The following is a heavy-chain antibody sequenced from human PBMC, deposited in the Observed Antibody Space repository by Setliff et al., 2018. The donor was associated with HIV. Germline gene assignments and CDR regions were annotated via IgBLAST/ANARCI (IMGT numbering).Heavy chain of an antibody. D-gene: IGHD2-8*01. CDR2: ILYGGNT. V-gene: IGHV4-39*02. CDR3: ARPTTGVGGGAAFDI. CDR1: GGSVSSRGHY. Sequence: SETLSLTCTVSGGSVSSRGHYWGWIRQPPGKGPEWIANILYGGNTYYNPSLKSRVTISVGTSKNHFSLKLNSVTAADTAVYFCARPTTGVGGGAAFDIWGQGTMVTVSS. J-gene: IGHJ3*02.